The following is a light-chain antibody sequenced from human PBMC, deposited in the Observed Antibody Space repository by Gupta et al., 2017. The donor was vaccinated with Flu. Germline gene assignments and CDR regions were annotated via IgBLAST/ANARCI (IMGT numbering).Light chain of an antibody. CDR3: SSYTSTNTWV. CDR2: DVS. CDR1: SSDVGYYDY. V-gene: IGLV2-14*01. Sequence: QSALTQPASVSGSPGQPITIPCTGTSSDVGYYDYVSWYQQHPGRAPKLMIYDVSNRPAGISLRFSASKSGNTASLTISGLQAEDEADYFCSSYTSTNTWVFGGGTKLTVL. J-gene: IGLJ3*02.